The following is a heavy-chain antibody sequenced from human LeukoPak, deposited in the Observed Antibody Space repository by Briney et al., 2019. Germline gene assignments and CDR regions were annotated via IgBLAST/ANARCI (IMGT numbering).Heavy chain of an antibody. Sequence: GASVKVSCKASGYTSTNYNISWVRQAPGQGLEWMGWINTYKGDTLYAQKLQGRVTMTADTSTNTAYMELRSLRFDDTAVYYCAREFGHCYGDNCFYFFDTWGQGFRVTVSS. CDR1: GYTSTNYN. CDR3: AREFGHCYGDNCFYFFDT. J-gene: IGHJ4*02. V-gene: IGHV1-18*01. CDR2: INTYKGDT. D-gene: IGHD4-23*01.